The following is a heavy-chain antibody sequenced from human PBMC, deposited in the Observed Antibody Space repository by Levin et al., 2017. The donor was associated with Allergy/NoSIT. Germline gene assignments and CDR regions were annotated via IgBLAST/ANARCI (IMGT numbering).Heavy chain of an antibody. V-gene: IGHV4-39*01. J-gene: IGHJ4*02. CDR3: ARYPITMVRGDDDY. Sequence: SETLSLTCTVSGGSISSSSYYWGWIRQPPGKGLEWIGSIYYSGSTYYNPSLKSRVTISVDTSKNQFSLKLSSVTAADTAVYYCARYPITMVRGDDDYWGQGTLVTVSS. D-gene: IGHD3-10*01. CDR2: IYYSGST. CDR1: GGSISSSSYY.